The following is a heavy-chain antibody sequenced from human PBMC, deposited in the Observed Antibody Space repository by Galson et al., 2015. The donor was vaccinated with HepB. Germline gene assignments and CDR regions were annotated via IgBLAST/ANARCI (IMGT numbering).Heavy chain of an antibody. CDR2: ISYDGSNK. CDR3: AKGGGKVYYDFWSGYSHPFDY. V-gene: IGHV3-30*18. D-gene: IGHD3-3*01. J-gene: IGHJ4*02. CDR1: GFTFSSYG. Sequence: SLRLSCAASGFTFSSYGMHWVRQAPGKGLEWVAVISYDGSNKYYADSVKGRFTISRDNSKNTLYLQMNSLRAEDTAVYYCAKGGGKVYYDFWSGYSHPFDYWGQGTLVTVSS.